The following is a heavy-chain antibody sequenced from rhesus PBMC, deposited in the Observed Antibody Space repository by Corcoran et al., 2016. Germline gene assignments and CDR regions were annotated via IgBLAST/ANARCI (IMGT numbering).Heavy chain of an antibody. Sequence: EVQLVESGGGLVQPGGSLRLSCAASGFTFSSYDMSWVRQAPGKGLGWVSYISNGGGSTYSADSVKCRFTISRDNSKNTLSLQMNSLRAEDTAVYYCAKVSDSSYMYFDYWGQGVLVTVSS. D-gene: IGHD3-28*01. J-gene: IGHJ4*01. CDR3: AKVSDSSYMYFDY. CDR2: ISNGGGST. CDR1: GFTFSSYD. V-gene: IGHV3S5*01.